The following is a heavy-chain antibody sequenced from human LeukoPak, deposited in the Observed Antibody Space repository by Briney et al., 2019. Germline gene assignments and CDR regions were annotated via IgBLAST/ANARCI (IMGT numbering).Heavy chain of an antibody. D-gene: IGHD6-13*01. V-gene: IGHV4-39*07. CDR1: GGSISSYY. CDR3: ARAFAAGYYYYYYMDV. Sequence: SETLSLTCTVSGGSISSYYWGWIRQPPGKGLEWIGSIYYSGSTYYNPSLKSRVTISVDTSKNQFSLKLSSVTAADTAVYYCARAFAAGYYYYYYMDVWGKGTTVTVSS. CDR2: IYYSGST. J-gene: IGHJ6*03.